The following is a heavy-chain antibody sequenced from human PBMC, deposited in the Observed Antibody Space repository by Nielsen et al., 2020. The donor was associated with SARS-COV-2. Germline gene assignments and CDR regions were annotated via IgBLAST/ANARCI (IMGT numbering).Heavy chain of an antibody. D-gene: IGHD5-12*01. CDR1: GFTFSTYA. CDR3: VRDFGGSSGYERDY. J-gene: IGHJ4*02. Sequence: GESLKISCSASGFTFSTYAMHWVRQAQGKGLECVSSLSSSEYSTYYADSVKGRFTISRDNPKNTLYLQMSSLRPEDSGVYYCVRDFGGSSGYERDYWGQGTLVTVSS. CDR2: LSSSEYST. V-gene: IGHV3-64D*09.